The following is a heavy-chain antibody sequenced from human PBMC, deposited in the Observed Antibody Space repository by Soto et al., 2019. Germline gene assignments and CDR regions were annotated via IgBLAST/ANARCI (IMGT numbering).Heavy chain of an antibody. D-gene: IGHD6-13*01. Sequence: SETLPLTCTVSGGSISSSNYYWGWIRQPPGKGLEWIGSIFYSGSPYYNPSLKSRVTISVDTSKNQFSLKLSSVTAADTAVYYCARSYSSSWYWGFDYWGQGTLVTVSS. CDR1: GGSISSSNYY. J-gene: IGHJ4*02. CDR2: IFYSGSP. V-gene: IGHV4-39*01. CDR3: ARSYSSSWYWGFDY.